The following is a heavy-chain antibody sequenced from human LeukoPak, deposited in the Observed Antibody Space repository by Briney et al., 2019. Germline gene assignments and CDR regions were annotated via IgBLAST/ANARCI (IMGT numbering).Heavy chain of an antibody. V-gene: IGHV3-7*01. CDR3: ARARGGYDLDY. Sequence: GGSLRLSCAASGFTFSSYWMSWVRQAPGKGLEWVANIRQDGGEKYYVESVKGRFTISRDNVKNSLYLQMNSLRVEDTAVYYCARARGGYDLDYWGQGTLVTVSS. J-gene: IGHJ4*02. D-gene: IGHD5-12*01. CDR1: GFTFSSYW. CDR2: IRQDGGEK.